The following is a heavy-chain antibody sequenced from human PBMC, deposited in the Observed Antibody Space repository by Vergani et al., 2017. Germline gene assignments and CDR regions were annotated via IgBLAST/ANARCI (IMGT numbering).Heavy chain of an antibody. Sequence: EVQLVESGGGLVQPGRSLRLSCTASGFTFGDYAMSWVRQAPGKGLEWVGFIRSKAYGGTTEYAASVKGRFTISRDDSKSIAYLQMNSLKTEDTAVYYCTRSLSPYYFDDRGQGTLVTVSS. D-gene: IGHD2/OR15-2a*01. CDR1: GFTFGDYA. CDR3: TRSLSPYYFDD. J-gene: IGHJ4*02. V-gene: IGHV3-49*04. CDR2: IRSKAYGGTT.